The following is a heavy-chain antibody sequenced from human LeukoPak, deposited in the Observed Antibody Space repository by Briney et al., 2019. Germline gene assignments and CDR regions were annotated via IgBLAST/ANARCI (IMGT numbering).Heavy chain of an antibody. Sequence: PGRSLRLSCAAPGFTFSSYGMHWVRQAPGKGLEWVAVISYDGSNKYYADSVKGRFTISRDNSKNTLYLQMNSLRAEDTAVYYCAKPPWDFYDSSGYYFDYWGQGTLVTVSS. CDR2: ISYDGSNK. CDR1: GFTFSSYG. J-gene: IGHJ4*02. V-gene: IGHV3-30*18. D-gene: IGHD3-22*01. CDR3: AKPPWDFYDSSGYYFDY.